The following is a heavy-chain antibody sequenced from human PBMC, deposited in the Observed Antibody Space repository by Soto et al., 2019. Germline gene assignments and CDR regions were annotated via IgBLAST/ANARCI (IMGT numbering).Heavy chain of an antibody. CDR3: ARGRYYGSGPVSY. V-gene: IGHV4-30-4*01. CDR1: GGSISSGDYY. Sequence: QVQLQESGPGLVKPSQTLSLTCTVSGGSISSGDYYWSWIRQPPGKGLEWIGYIYYSGSTYYNPALRSRVTISVDTSRNQFSLKLSSVTAADTAVYYCARGRYYGSGPVSYWGQGTLVTVSS. CDR2: IYYSGST. D-gene: IGHD3-10*01. J-gene: IGHJ4*02.